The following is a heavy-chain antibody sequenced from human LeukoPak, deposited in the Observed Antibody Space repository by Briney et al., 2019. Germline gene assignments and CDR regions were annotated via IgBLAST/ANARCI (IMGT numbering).Heavy chain of an antibody. V-gene: IGHV1-2*04. CDR1: GYTFTGYC. D-gene: IGHD3-10*01. CDR3: ARDYGSGSSYFDY. J-gene: IGHJ4*02. CDR2: INPNSGGT. Sequence: ASVKVSCKASGYTFTGYCMHWVRQAPGQGLEWMGWINPNSGGTNYAQKFQGWVTMTRDTSISTAYMELSRLRSDDTAVYYCARDYGSGSSYFDYWGQGTLVTVSS.